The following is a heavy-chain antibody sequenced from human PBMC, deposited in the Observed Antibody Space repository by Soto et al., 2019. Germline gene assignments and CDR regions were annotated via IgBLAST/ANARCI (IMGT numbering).Heavy chain of an antibody. V-gene: IGHV1-2*02. CDR1: GYTFTGYY. CDR3: ARASSYDFWSGYPSYYYGTDV. Sequence: GASVKVSCKASGYTFTGYYMHWVRQAPGQGLEWMGWINPNSGGTNYAQKFQGRVTMTRDTSISTAYMELSRLRSDDTAVYYCARASSYDFWSGYPSYYYGTDVWGQGTTVTVSS. CDR2: INPNSGGT. D-gene: IGHD3-3*01. J-gene: IGHJ6*02.